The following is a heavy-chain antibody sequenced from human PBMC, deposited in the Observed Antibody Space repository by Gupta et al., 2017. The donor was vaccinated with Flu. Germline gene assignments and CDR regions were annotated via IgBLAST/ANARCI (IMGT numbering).Heavy chain of an antibody. CDR1: GFTFSSYG. CDR2: IWYDGSNK. V-gene: IGHV3-33*01. J-gene: IGHJ4*02. CDR3: ARVKAYSGYAPPDY. D-gene: IGHD5-12*01. Sequence: QVQLVESGGGVVQPGRSLRLSCSASGFTFSSYGMHWVRQAPGKGLEWVAVIWYDGSNKYYADSVKGRFTISRDNSKNTLYLQMNSLRAEDTAVYYCARVKAYSGYAPPDYWGQGTLVTVSS.